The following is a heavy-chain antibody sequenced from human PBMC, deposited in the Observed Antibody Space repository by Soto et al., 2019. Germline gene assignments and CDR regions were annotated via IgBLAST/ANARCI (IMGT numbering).Heavy chain of an antibody. J-gene: IGHJ6*02. D-gene: IGHD3-10*01. CDR2: VYSSGST. Sequence: SETLSLTCAVSGGSISRYYWSWIRQPAGKGLEWIGRVYSSGSTNYNPSLKSRVTMSVEMSKNQFSLKMSSVTAADTAVYYCARDGALSGGMDVWGHGTTVTVSS. CDR1: GGSISRYY. CDR3: ARDGALSGGMDV. V-gene: IGHV4-4*07.